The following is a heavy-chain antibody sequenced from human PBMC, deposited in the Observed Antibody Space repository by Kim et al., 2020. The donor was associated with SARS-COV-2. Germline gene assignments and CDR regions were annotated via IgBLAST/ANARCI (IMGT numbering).Heavy chain of an antibody. V-gene: IGHV4-59*08. D-gene: IGHD3-9*01. Sequence: NPSLKSRVTISVDTSKNQFSLKLSSVTAADTAVYYCARHGAFDWLPIFDYWGQGTLVTVSS. CDR3: ARHGAFDWLPIFDY. J-gene: IGHJ4*02.